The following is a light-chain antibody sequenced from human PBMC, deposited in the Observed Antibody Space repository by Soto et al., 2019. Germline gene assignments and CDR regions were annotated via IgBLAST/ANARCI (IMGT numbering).Light chain of an antibody. CDR3: QQRSNWPWT. J-gene: IGKJ1*01. Sequence: EIVLTQSPATLSLSPGERATLSCRASQSVSSYLAWYQQKPGQAPRLLIYDSSNRATGIPSRFSGSGSATYFTLTISSLEAEDVAVYYCQQRSNWPWTFGQGNKVEIK. CDR2: DSS. V-gene: IGKV3-11*01. CDR1: QSVSSY.